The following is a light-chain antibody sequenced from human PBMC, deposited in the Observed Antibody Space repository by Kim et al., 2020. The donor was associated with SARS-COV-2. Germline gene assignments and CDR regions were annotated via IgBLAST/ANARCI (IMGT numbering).Light chain of an antibody. CDR2: GKN. CDR3: NSRDSNDYVV. CDR1: SLRSYY. Sequence: SSELTQDPAVSVALGQTVRITCQGDSLRSYYATRYQQKPGQAPIPVIYGKNNRPSGIPDRFSGSSSGNTASLTITGTQAGDEADYYCNSRDSNDYVVFGGGTKLTVL. V-gene: IGLV3-19*01. J-gene: IGLJ2*01.